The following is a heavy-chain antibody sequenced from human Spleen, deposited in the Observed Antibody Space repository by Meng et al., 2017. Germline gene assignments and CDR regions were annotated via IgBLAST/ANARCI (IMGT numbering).Heavy chain of an antibody. CDR1: GFTFSGHW. D-gene: IGHD6-19*01. J-gene: IGHJ4*02. CDR3: ARVYSSGWYQFDY. V-gene: IGHV3-74*01. CDR2: INSDGSST. Sequence: GGLRLSCAASGFTFSGHWMHWVRQAPGKGLVWVSRINSDGSSTTYADSVKGRFTISRDNAKNTLYLQMNSLRAEDTAVYYCARVYSSGWYQFDYWGQGTLVTVSS.